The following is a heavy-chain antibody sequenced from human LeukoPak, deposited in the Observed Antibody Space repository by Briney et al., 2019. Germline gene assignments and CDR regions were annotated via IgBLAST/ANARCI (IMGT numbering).Heavy chain of an antibody. Sequence: PGGSLRLSCAASGFTFSSYAMSWVRQAPGKGLEWVSGISGGGDKAYYAESVNGRFTISRDNSKNTVSLQMSGLRAEDTALYYCAKDVALAGTGGGFDVWGQGTRVAVSS. J-gene: IGHJ3*01. V-gene: IGHV3-23*01. CDR1: GFTFSSYA. CDR2: ISGGGDKA. CDR3: AKDVALAGTGGGFDV. D-gene: IGHD6-19*01.